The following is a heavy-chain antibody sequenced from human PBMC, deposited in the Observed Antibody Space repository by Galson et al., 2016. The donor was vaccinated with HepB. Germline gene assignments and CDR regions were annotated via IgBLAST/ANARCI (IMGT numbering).Heavy chain of an antibody. CDR1: GHTFINYS. J-gene: IGHJ5*02. CDR2: LNVYNGNT. CDR3: ATYQGGSGRVWFDP. Sequence: SVKVSCKASGHTFINYSVTWVRQAPGQGLEWMGWLNVYNGNTHYAQNLQGRVTMTTDTSTNTAYMELRSLRSDDTAVYYCATYQGGSGRVWFDPWGQGTLVTVSS. D-gene: IGHD3-10*01. V-gene: IGHV1-18*04.